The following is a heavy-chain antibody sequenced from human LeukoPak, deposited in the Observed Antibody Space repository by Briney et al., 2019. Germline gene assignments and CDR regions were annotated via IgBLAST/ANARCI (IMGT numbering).Heavy chain of an antibody. J-gene: IGHJ5*02. CDR2: IYYSGST. V-gene: IGHV4-31*03. CDR1: GGSISSGGYY. D-gene: IGHD2-15*01. Sequence: NPSQTLSLTCTVSGGSISSGGYYWSWIRQHPGKGLEWIGYIYYSGSTYYNPSLKSRVTISVDTSKNQFSLKLSSLTAADTAVYYCAREGRTDWFDPWGQGTLVTVSS. CDR3: AREGRTDWFDP.